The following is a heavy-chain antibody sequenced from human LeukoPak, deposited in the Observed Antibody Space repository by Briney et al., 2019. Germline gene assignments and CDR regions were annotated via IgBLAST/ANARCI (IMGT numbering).Heavy chain of an antibody. V-gene: IGHV3-48*02. CDR2: ISSSSNTI. J-gene: IGHJ4*02. CDR1: GFTFSSYS. Sequence: GGSLTLSCAASGFTFSSYSMNWVRQARGKGVEWVSYISSSSNTIYYADSVKGRFTISRDNAKNSPYLQMNSLRDEDTAVYYCAGAGKHYHFDYWGQGTLVTVSS. CDR3: AGAGKHYHFDY. D-gene: IGHD3-10*01.